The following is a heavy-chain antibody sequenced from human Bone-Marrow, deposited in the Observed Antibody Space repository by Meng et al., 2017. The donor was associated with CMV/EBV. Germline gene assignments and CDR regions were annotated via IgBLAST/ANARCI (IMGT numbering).Heavy chain of an antibody. CDR1: GGTFSSYA. D-gene: IGHD3-16*01. CDR2: IIPIFGTA. Sequence: SVKVSCKASGGTFSSYAISWVRQAPRQGLEWMGGIIPIFGTANYAQKFQGRVTITTDESTSTAYMELSSLRSEDTAVYYCARLGGYATGFDPWGQGTLVTVSS. J-gene: IGHJ5*02. V-gene: IGHV1-69*05. CDR3: ARLGGYATGFDP.